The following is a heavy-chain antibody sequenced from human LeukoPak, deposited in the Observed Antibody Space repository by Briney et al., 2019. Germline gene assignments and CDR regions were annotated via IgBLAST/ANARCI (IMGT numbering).Heavy chain of an antibody. CDR3: ARGSGYSSSYDY. Sequence: ASVKVSCKASGYTFTSYDINWVRQATGQGLEWMGWINPNSGNTGYAQKFQGRVTMTRNTSISTAYMELSSLRSEDTAVYYCARGSGYSSSYDYWGQGTLVTVSS. CDR1: GYTFTSYD. CDR2: INPNSGNT. D-gene: IGHD6-13*01. V-gene: IGHV1-8*01. J-gene: IGHJ4*02.